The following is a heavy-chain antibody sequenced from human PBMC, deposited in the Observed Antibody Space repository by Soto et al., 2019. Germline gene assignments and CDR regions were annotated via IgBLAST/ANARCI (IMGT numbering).Heavy chain of an antibody. CDR3: VRYIVATGYDY. J-gene: IGHJ4*02. CDR2: IYYSGST. V-gene: IGHV4-59*01. Sequence: QVQLQESGPGLVKPSETLSLTCTVSGGSISSYYWSWIRQPPGKGLEWIGYIYYSGSTNYNPSLKSRVTISVDTSKNQFSLKLSSVTAADTAVYYCVRYIVATGYDYWGQGTLVTVSS. CDR1: GGSISSYY. D-gene: IGHD5-12*01.